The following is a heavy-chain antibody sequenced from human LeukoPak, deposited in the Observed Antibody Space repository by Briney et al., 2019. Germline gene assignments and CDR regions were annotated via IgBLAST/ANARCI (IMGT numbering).Heavy chain of an antibody. D-gene: IGHD6-13*01. CDR3: ASRNIAAAGSAFDM. CDR1: GYTFTGYY. V-gene: IGHV1-2*02. J-gene: IGHJ3*02. CDR2: INPNSGGT. Sequence: ASVKVSCKASGYTFTGYYMHWVRQAPGQGLEWMGWINPNSGGTNYAQKFQGRVTMTRDTSISTAYMELSRLRSDDTAVYYCASRNIAAAGSAFDMWGQGTMVTVSS.